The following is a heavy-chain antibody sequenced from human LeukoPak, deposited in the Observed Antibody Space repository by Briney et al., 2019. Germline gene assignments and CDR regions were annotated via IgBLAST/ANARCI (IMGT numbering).Heavy chain of an antibody. V-gene: IGHV4-31*03. CDR2: IYYSGST. Sequence: SETLSLTCTVSGGSISSGGYYWSWIRQHPGKGLEWIGYIYYSGSTYYNPSLKSRVTISVDTSKNQFSLNLSSVTAADTAVYYCARAPATVGEFDCWGQGTLVTVSS. J-gene: IGHJ4*02. CDR1: GGSISSGGYY. D-gene: IGHD4-23*01. CDR3: ARAPATVGEFDC.